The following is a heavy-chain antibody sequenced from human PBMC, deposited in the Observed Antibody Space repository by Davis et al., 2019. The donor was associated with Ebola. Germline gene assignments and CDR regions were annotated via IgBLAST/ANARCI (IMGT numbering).Heavy chain of an antibody. D-gene: IGHD6-19*01. J-gene: IGHJ6*02. CDR2: ISGSGGST. CDR3: AGAGDYYYGMDV. CDR1: GFTFSSYA. Sequence: GESLKISCAASGFTFSSYAMSWVRQAPGKGLEWVSAISGSGGSTYYADSVKGRFTISRDNSKNTLYLQMNSLRAEDTAVYYCAGAGDYYYGMDVWGQGTTVTVSS. V-gene: IGHV3-23*01.